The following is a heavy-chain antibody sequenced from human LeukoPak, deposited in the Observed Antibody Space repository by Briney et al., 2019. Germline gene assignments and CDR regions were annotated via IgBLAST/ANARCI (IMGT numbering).Heavy chain of an antibody. V-gene: IGHV3-53*01. CDR3: ARIEWERLGRAFDI. CDR1: GFTVSDNY. J-gene: IGHJ3*02. Sequence: GGSLRLSCAASGFTVSDNYMTWVRQAPGKGLEWVSSIYSAGATHYTESVKGRFTISRDNSKNTLYLQMNSLRAEDMAVYYCARIEWERLGRAFDIWGQGTMVTVSS. D-gene: IGHD1-26*01. CDR2: IYSAGAT.